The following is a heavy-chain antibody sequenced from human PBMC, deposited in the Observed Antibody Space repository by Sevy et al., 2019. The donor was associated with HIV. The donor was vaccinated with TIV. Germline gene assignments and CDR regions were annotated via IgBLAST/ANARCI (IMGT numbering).Heavy chain of an antibody. D-gene: IGHD6-13*01. CDR1: GFTFRDYC. J-gene: IGHJ4*02. V-gene: IGHV3-49*04. CDR2: LKSDVYGGTV. CDR3: TRWKAAQSIYDY. Sequence: GGSLRLSCTASGFTFRDYCMSWVRQAPGKGLEWVAFLKSDVYGGTVDHAASVRGRFVISRDDSKPIAYLQMNDLKTEDTGVYYCTRWKAAQSIYDYWGQGALVTVSS.